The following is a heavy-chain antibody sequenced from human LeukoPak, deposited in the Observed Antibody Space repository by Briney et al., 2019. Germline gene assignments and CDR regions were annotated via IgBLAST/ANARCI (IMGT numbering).Heavy chain of an antibody. Sequence: SETLSLTCTVSGGSISSYYWSWIRQPPGKGLEWIGYNYTSGSTNYNPSLKSRVTISVDTSKNQFSLKLSSVTAADTAVYYCARHLYEFDYWGQGTLVTVSS. CDR3: ARHLYEFDY. CDR1: GGSISSYY. CDR2: NYTSGST. J-gene: IGHJ4*02. V-gene: IGHV4-4*09. D-gene: IGHD2-8*01.